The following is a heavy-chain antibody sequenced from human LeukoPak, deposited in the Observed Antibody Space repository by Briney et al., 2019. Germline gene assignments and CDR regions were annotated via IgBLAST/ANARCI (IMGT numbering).Heavy chain of an antibody. CDR3: ARVIPWDGYNPYYFDY. J-gene: IGHJ4*02. Sequence: ASVKVPCEASGYTFTIYDINWVRQATGQGLEWMGWMNPNSGNTGYAQKFQGRVTITKNTSISTAYMELSSLRSEDTAVYYCARVIPWDGYNPYYFDYWGQGTLVTVSS. D-gene: IGHD5-24*01. CDR1: GYTFTIYD. V-gene: IGHV1-8*03. CDR2: MNPNSGNT.